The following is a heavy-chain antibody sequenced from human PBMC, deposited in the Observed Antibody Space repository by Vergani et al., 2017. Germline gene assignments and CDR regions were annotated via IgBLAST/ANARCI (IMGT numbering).Heavy chain of an antibody. J-gene: IGHJ5*02. CDR3: ARDLRLLYNRVDP. V-gene: IGHV3-33*01. CDR1: GFTFNQYV. CDR2: TWYVGNNK. Sequence: QVQLVESGGGVVQPGRSLRLSCAASGFTFNQYVMHCVRPAPGKGLEWVSVTWYVGNNKQYADSVKGRVTISRDNSKSTMYLQMNSLRDEDTGVYYCARDLRLLYNRVDPWGQGTLVTVSS. D-gene: IGHD1-14*01.